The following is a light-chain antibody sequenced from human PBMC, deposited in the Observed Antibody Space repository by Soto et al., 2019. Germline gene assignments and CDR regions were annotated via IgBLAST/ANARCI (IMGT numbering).Light chain of an antibody. V-gene: IGKV3-20*01. J-gene: IGKJ3*01. CDR3: QQYGSSPLFT. CDR1: QSVSSSY. CDR2: GAS. Sequence: EIVLTQSPGTLSLSPGERATLSCRASQSVSSSYLAWYQQKPGQAPRLLIYGASSRATGIPDRFSGSGSGTAFTLTISRLEPEDFAVYYCQQYGSSPLFTFGPGTKVDIQ.